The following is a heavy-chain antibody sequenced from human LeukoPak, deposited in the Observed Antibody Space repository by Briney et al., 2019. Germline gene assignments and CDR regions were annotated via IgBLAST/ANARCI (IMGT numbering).Heavy chain of an antibody. CDR3: ARAGGYSSGWYEGAFDY. J-gene: IGHJ4*02. V-gene: IGHV4-34*01. CDR2: INHSGST. D-gene: IGHD6-19*01. Sequence: SETLSLTCAVYGGSFSGYYWSWIRQPPGKGLEWIGEINHSGSTNYNPSIKSRVTISVDTSKNQFSLKLSSVTAADTAVYYCARAGGYSSGWYEGAFDYWGQGTLVTVSS. CDR1: GGSFSGYY.